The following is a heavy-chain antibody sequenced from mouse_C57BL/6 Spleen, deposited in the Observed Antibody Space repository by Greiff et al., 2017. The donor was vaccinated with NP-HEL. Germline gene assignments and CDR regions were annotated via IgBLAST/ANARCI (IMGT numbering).Heavy chain of an antibody. Sequence: QVQLKESGPGLVQPSQSLSITCTVSGFSLTSYGVHWVRQSPGKGLEWLGVIWSGGSTDYNAAFISRLSISKDNSKSQVFFKMNSLQADDTAIYYCARENHDYDGGAWFAYWGQGTLVTVSA. CDR3: ARENHDYDGGAWFAY. CDR2: IWSGGST. J-gene: IGHJ3*01. V-gene: IGHV2-2*01. CDR1: GFSLTSYG. D-gene: IGHD2-4*01.